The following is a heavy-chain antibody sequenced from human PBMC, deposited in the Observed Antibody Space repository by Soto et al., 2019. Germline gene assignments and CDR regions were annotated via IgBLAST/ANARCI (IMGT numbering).Heavy chain of an antibody. D-gene: IGHD6-13*01. CDR3: AKDQGSSWYEIDY. Sequence: EVQLLESGGGLVQPGGSLRLSCAASGFTFSNYAVTWVRQAPGKGLEWVSTISGSGGSTYYADSVKGRFTISRDNSKNTLELQMNSLKGEDTAVYYCAKDQGSSWYEIDYWGQGTLVTGSS. J-gene: IGHJ4*02. V-gene: IGHV3-23*01. CDR2: ISGSGGST. CDR1: GFTFSNYA.